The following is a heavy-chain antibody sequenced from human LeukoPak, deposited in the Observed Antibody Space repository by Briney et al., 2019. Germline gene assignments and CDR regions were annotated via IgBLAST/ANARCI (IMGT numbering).Heavy chain of an antibody. CDR2: VSGSDGST. Sequence: PGGSLRLSCAASGFTFSSYSMNWVRQAPGKGLEWVSAVSGSDGSTYYADSVKGRFTISRDNSKNTLYLQMNSLRAEGTAVYYCAKRAVGVAYYFDNWGQGTLVTVSS. CDR1: GFTFSSYS. V-gene: IGHV3-23*01. J-gene: IGHJ4*02. CDR3: AKRAVGVAYYFDN. D-gene: IGHD1-26*01.